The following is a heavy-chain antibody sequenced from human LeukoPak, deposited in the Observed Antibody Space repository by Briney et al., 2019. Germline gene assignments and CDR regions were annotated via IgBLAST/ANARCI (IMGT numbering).Heavy chain of an antibody. CDR3: ARDPTITMVRGVITL. CDR2: IYTSGST. CDR1: GFTFSSYW. J-gene: IGHJ4*02. Sequence: GSLRLSCVASGFTFSSYWMTWVRQAPGKGLEWIGRIYTSGSTNYNPSLKSRVTMSVDTSKNQFSLKLSSVTAADTAVYYCARDPTITMVRGVITLWGQGTLVTVSS. V-gene: IGHV4-4*07. D-gene: IGHD3-10*01.